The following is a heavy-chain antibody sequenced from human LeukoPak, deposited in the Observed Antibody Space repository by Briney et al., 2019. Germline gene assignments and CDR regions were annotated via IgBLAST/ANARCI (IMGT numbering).Heavy chain of an antibody. V-gene: IGHV3-23*01. D-gene: IGHD6-13*01. Sequence: GGSLRLSCAASGFTFRSYAMSWVRQAPGKGLEWVSAISGSGGSTYYADSVKGRFTISRDNSKNTLYLQMSSLRADDTAVYYCPKDPGIAAGRGYFFDYWGQGTLVTVSS. CDR3: PKDPGIAAGRGYFFDY. CDR1: GFTFRSYA. J-gene: IGHJ4*02. CDR2: ISGSGGST.